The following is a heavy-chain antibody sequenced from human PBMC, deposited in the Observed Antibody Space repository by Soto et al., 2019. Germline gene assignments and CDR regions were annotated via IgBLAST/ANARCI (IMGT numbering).Heavy chain of an antibody. J-gene: IGHJ4*02. D-gene: IGHD5-12*01. Sequence: SETLSLTCTVSGGSINTFSWSWVRQPAGKGLEWIGRTFSSGITRFNPSLESRVAMSVDTSKNHFSLNLSSVTAADMAVYYCAREGSYSAYNFAHGIQLWSFDFWGQGALVTVSS. CDR2: TFSSGIT. V-gene: IGHV4-4*07. CDR1: GGSINTFS. CDR3: AREGSYSAYNFAHGIQLWSFDF.